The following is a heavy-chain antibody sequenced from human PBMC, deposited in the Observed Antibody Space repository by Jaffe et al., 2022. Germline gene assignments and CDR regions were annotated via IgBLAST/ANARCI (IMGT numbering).Heavy chain of an antibody. CDR3: AHRRVDGFSYYFDY. J-gene: IGHJ4*02. CDR1: GFSLNTRGVG. D-gene: IGHD3-10*01. V-gene: IGHV2-5*02. CDR2: VYWDDDK. Sequence: QITLKESGPTLVKPTQTLTLTCTFSGFSLNTRGVGVGWIRQPPGEALEWLAIVYWDDDKRYRPSLKNRLTLTKDTSRNQVVLTMTAMDPADTATYYCAHRRVDGFSYYFDYWGQGTLVTVSS.